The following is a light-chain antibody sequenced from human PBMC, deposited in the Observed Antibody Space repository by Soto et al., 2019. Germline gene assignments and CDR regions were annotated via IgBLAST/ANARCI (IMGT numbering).Light chain of an antibody. CDR1: SSDVGGYNY. CDR3: SSYTSSSTYVV. J-gene: IGLJ2*01. Sequence: QSVLTQPASVSGSPGQSITISCTGTSSDVGGYNYVSWYQQHPGKAPKLMMYDVSNRPSGVSNRFSGSKSGNTASLTISGVQAEDEADYYCSSYTSSSTYVVFGGGTKVTVL. V-gene: IGLV2-14*01. CDR2: DVS.